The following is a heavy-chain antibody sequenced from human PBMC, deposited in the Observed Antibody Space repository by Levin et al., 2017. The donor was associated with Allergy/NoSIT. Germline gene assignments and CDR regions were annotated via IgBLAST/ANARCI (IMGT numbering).Heavy chain of an antibody. CDR2: TFSNGDE. J-gene: IGHJ4*02. CDR1: GFSLRTSGVG. V-gene: IGHV2-5*01. D-gene: IGHD3-9*01. Sequence: SGPTLVKPTQTLTLTCTFSGFSLRTSGVGVGWVRQPPGKALEWLALTFSNGDERYNPSLRNRLTITKDTSKSQVALTMTNVDPVDTATYFCARMRRVDFDWFLYFDSWGQGTLVTVSS. CDR3: ARMRRVDFDWFLYFDS.